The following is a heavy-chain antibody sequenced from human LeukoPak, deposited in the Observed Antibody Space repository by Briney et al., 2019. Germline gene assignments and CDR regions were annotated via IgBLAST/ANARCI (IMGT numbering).Heavy chain of an antibody. J-gene: IGHJ4*02. Sequence: PGGSLRLSCAASGFTFSSYWMHWVRQAPGKGLVWVSRISGDGVSTTYADSVKGRFTISRDNAKNTLYLQMNSLRAEDTAVYYCARAVYGYWVDYWGQGTLVTVSS. CDR3: ARAVYGYWVDY. V-gene: IGHV3-74*01. CDR1: GFTFSSYW. CDR2: ISGDGVST. D-gene: IGHD6-25*01.